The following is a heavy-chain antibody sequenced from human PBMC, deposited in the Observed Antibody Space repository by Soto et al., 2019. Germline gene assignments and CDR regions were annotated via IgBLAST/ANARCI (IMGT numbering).Heavy chain of an antibody. Sequence: EVQLVESGGGLVQPGGSLRLSCAASGFTFSSYSMNWVRQAPGKGLEWVSYISSSSSTIYYADSVKGRFTISRYNAKNSLYLQMNSLRAEDTAVYYCAREYYDFWSGYYRPHFDFWGQGTLVTVSS. D-gene: IGHD3-3*01. CDR1: GFTFSSYS. V-gene: IGHV3-48*01. CDR3: AREYYDFWSGYYRPHFDF. J-gene: IGHJ4*02. CDR2: ISSSSSTI.